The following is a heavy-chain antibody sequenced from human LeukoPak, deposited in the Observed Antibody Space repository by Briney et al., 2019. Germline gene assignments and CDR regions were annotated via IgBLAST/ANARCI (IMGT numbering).Heavy chain of an antibody. CDR2: IYISGGT. V-gene: IGHV4-59*01. D-gene: IGHD1-26*01. Sequence: SGTPSLPSSVSGGPFTSLYLEMVPEPPRKGLEWIGNIYISGGTNYNPSLKNRVTISLDTSKDQFSLKLTSVTAADTAFYYCAKDWELGSWGQGTLVTVSS. CDR3: AKDWELGS. J-gene: IGHJ5*02. CDR1: GGPFTSLY.